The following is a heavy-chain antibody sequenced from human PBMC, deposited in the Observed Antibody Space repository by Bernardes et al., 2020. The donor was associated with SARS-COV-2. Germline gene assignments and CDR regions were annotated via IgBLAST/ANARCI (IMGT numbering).Heavy chain of an antibody. CDR2: MNPNSGNT. CDR3: ARSKRDYYDSSGYWGLVSSKLMNYYDYGMDD. J-gene: IGHJ6*02. Sequence: ASVKVSCKASGYTFTSYDINWVRQATGQGLEWMGWMNPNSGNTGYAQKFQGRVTMTRNTSISTAYMELSSLRSEDTAVYYCARSKRDYYDSSGYWGLVSSKLMNYYDYGMDDWGQGTTVTVAS. D-gene: IGHD3-22*01. CDR1: GYTFTSYD. V-gene: IGHV1-8*01.